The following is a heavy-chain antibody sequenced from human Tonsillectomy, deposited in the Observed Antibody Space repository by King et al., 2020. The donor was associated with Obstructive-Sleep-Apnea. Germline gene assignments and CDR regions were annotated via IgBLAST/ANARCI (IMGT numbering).Heavy chain of an antibody. V-gene: IGHV3-33*01. CDR2: IWYDGSPK. CDR1: GFTFRSYG. D-gene: IGHD2-2*01. Sequence: VQSGRSLRLSCAASGFTFRSYGLHWVRQAPGKGLEWVAAIWYDGSPKYYADSVKGRFTISRDNSKNTLYLQMNSLRVEDTAVYYCASALGYCSSTSCYEDYWGQGTLVTVSS. CDR3: ASALGYCSSTSCYEDY. J-gene: IGHJ4*02.